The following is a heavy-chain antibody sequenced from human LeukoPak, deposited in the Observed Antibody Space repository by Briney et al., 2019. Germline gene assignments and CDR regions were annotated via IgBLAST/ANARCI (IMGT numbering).Heavy chain of an antibody. CDR1: GFTFSSYA. J-gene: IGHJ5*02. V-gene: IGHV3-23*01. D-gene: IGHD2-2*01. CDR3: AKGAIVVVPAADNWFDP. CDR2: ISGSGGST. Sequence: GGSLRLSCAASGFTFSSYAMSWVRQAPGKGLEWVSAISGSGGSTYYADSVKGRFTISRDNSKNTLYLQMNSLRAEDTAVYYCAKGAIVVVPAADNWFDPWDQGTLVTVSS.